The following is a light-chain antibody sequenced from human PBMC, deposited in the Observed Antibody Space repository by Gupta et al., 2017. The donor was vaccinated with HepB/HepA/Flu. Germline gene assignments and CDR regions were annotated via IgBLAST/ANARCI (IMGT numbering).Light chain of an antibody. J-gene: IGLJ2*01. CDR2: LNSDGSH. CDR1: SGHKHYA. CDR3: QTWGTGIEV. V-gene: IGLV4-69*01. Sequence: QLVVTPSPSASASLGASVTLTCPLSSGHKHYAIAWHQQQPEKGPRFLMRLNSDGSHKKGDVTSDRCSGSSSGVERYLTISSLQAADEDDYYCQTWGTGIEVFGGGTKLTVL.